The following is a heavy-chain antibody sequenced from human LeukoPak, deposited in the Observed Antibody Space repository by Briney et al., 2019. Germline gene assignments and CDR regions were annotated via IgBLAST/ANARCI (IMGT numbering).Heavy chain of an antibody. J-gene: IGHJ4*02. D-gene: IGHD2-15*01. V-gene: IGHV1-2*02. Sequence: GASVKVSCKASGYTFTGYYMHWVRQAPGQGLEWMGWINPNSGGTNYAQKFQGRVTMTRNTSISTAYMELSSLRSEDTAVYYCARGYCSGGSCYGYWGQGTLVTVSS. CDR3: ARGYCSGGSCYGY. CDR2: INPNSGGT. CDR1: GYTFTGYY.